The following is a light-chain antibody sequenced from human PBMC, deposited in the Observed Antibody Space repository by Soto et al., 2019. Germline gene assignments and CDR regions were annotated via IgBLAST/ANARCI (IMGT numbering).Light chain of an antibody. V-gene: IGKV3-20*01. J-gene: IGKJ1*01. Sequence: EIVLTQSPGILSLSPGARATLSCRASQTVAYTSLAWYQQRPGQAPRLLIYGTSTRATGTPDRFIGSGSGTAFTLTLSRLEPEDFAVYYCHQYVTTPRTFDQGTKVE. CDR2: GTS. CDR3: HQYVTTPRT. CDR1: QTVAYTS.